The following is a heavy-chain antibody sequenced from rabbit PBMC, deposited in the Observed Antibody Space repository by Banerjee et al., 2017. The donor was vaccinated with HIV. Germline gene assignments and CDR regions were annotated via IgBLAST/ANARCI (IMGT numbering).Heavy chain of an antibody. CDR1: GFSFSSNG. CDR3: ARSVDGADWSYAL. CDR2: IYGDSSGTT. V-gene: IGHV1S45*01. D-gene: IGHD8-1*01. Sequence: QEQLEESGGGLVKPEGSLTLTCTASGFSFSSNGVCWCRQAPGKGLEWIACIYGDSSGTTYSASWEKGRFTTSKTSSTAVTQKMTSLTDADTASYFCARSVDGADWSYALWGPGTLVTVS. J-gene: IGHJ4*01.